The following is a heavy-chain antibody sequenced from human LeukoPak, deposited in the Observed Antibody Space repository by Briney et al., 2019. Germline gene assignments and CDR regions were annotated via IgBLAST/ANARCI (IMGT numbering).Heavy chain of an antibody. CDR3: AREKWLVRWFDP. D-gene: IGHD6-19*01. CDR2: IYYSGST. Sequence: SETLSLTCTVSGGSISSSSYYWGWIRQPPGKGLEWIGYIYYSGSTYYNPSLKSRVTISVDTSKNQFSLKLSSVTAADTAVYYCAREKWLVRWFDPWGQGTLVTVSS. V-gene: IGHV4-30-4*08. J-gene: IGHJ5*02. CDR1: GGSISSSSYY.